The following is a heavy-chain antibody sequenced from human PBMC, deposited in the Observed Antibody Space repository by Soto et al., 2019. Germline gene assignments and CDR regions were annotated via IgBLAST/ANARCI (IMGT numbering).Heavy chain of an antibody. CDR3: ARRLASTGYHGMDV. CDR2: IYPGDSDT. Sequence: GESLKISCKASGYSFTTYWIGWVRQMPGKGLEWMGKIYPGDSDTRYSPSFQGQVTISVDKSISTAYLQWSSLKASDTAMYYCARRLASTGYHGMDVWGQGTTVTVSS. CDR1: GYSFTTYW. D-gene: IGHD2-21*01. J-gene: IGHJ6*02. V-gene: IGHV5-51*01.